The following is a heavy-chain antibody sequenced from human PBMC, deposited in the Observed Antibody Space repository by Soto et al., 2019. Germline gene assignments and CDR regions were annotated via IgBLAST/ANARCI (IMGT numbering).Heavy chain of an antibody. CDR2: ISSDGSTT. Sequence: EVQLVESGGDLVQSGGSLGLSCAASGFSFRSYWMHWVRQALGKGLVWVARISSDGSTTTYADSASGRFIISRDNDANILYLQMSSLRAEDTAVYYCAREYYGVLTGYYNDFWGQGTLVTVSS. CDR1: GFSFRSYW. V-gene: IGHV3-74*01. CDR3: AREYYGVLTGYYNDF. J-gene: IGHJ4*02. D-gene: IGHD3-9*01.